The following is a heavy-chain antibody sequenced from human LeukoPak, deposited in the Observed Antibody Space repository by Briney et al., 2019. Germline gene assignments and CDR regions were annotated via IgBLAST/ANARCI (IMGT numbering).Heavy chain of an antibody. CDR3: ARAATMVRGAIDY. CDR1: GGTFSSYA. Sequence: GASVKVSCKASGGTFSSYAISWVRQAPGQGLEWMGRIIPILGIANYAQKFQGRVTITADKSTSTAYMELSSLRSEDTAVYYCARAATMVRGAIDYWGQGTLVTVSS. CDR2: IIPILGIA. V-gene: IGHV1-69*04. D-gene: IGHD3-10*01. J-gene: IGHJ4*02.